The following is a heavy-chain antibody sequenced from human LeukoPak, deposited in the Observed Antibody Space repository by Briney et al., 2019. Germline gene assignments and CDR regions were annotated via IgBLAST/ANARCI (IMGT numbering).Heavy chain of an antibody. CDR2: ISAYNGNT. Sequence: ASVKVSCKASGYTFTSYGISWVRRAPGQGLEWMGWISAYNGNTNYAQKLQGRVTMTTDTSTSTAYMELRSLRSDDTAVYYCARDLITGSSFDYWGQGTLVTVSS. D-gene: IGHD1-20*01. V-gene: IGHV1-18*01. CDR3: ARDLITGSSFDY. J-gene: IGHJ4*02. CDR1: GYTFTSYG.